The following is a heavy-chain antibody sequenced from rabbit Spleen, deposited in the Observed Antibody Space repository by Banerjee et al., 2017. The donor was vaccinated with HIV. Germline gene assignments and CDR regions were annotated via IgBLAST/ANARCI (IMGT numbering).Heavy chain of an antibody. J-gene: IGHJ2*01. D-gene: IGHD1-1*01. CDR3: ARNYVNAFDP. Sequence: QEQLVESGGGLVKPEGSLTLTCKASGFSFSDRDVMCWVRQAPGKGLQWIACIDTSDGDTDYANWPKGRFTISKASSTTVTLQMTSLTAADTATYFCARNYVNAFDPWGPGTLVTVS. CDR1: GFSFSDRDV. CDR2: IDTSDGDT. V-gene: IGHV1S45*01.